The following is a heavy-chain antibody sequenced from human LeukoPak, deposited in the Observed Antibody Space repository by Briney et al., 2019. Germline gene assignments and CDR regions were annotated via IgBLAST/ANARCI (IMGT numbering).Heavy chain of an antibody. V-gene: IGHV3-48*02. J-gene: IGHJ5*02. D-gene: IGHD2-15*01. CDR1: GFTFTSYA. Sequence: PGGSLRLSCAASGFTFTSYAMNWVRQAPGKGLEWVSYISSSSSTIYYADSVKGRFTISRDNAKNSLYLQMNSLRDEDTAVYYCARPSRYCSGGNCFEVWFDPWGQGTLVTVSS. CDR3: ARPSRYCSGGNCFEVWFDP. CDR2: ISSSSSTI.